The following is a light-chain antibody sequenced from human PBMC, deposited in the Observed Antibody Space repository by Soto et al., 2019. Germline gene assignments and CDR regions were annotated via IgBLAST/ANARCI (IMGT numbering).Light chain of an antibody. Sequence: VMTQSPGTLSVSPGERATLSCRAGQGVTTNFAWYQQKSGQSPRLLIYDVSIRATGVPARFSGTGSETDFTLTISGLQSEDSAVYFCQQYNNWPFSFGQGTRLAIK. CDR1: QGVTTN. J-gene: IGKJ5*01. CDR2: DVS. V-gene: IGKV3-15*01. CDR3: QQYNNWPFS.